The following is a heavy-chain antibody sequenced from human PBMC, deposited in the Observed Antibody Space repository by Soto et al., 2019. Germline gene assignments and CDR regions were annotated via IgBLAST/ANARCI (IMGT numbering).Heavy chain of an antibody. Sequence: GGSLRLSCEASGFKFGDYAMHWVRQAPGKGLEWVSGVSCNSEIVGYADSVKGRFTISRDNAKNSLYLQMNSLRTEDTALYYCAKDRGPSSGNKCSSLYYYYGMDVCSQGTTVTVSS. CDR1: GFKFGDYA. J-gene: IGHJ6*02. D-gene: IGHD2-15*01. CDR2: VSCNSEIV. V-gene: IGHV3-9*01. CDR3: AKDRGPSSGNKCSSLYYYYGMDV.